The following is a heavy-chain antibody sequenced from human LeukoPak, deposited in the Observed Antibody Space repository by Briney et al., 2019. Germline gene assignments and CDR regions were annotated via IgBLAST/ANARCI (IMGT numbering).Heavy chain of an antibody. D-gene: IGHD3-22*01. Sequence: GGSLRLSCAASGFTFSSYSMNWVRQAPGKGLEWVSSISSSSSYIYYADSVKGQFTISRDNAKNSLYLQMNSLRAEDTAVYYCARGLLYYYDSSGYYAAFDIWGQGTMVTVSS. CDR2: ISSSSSYI. J-gene: IGHJ3*02. CDR1: GFTFSSYS. V-gene: IGHV3-21*01. CDR3: ARGLLYYYDSSGYYAAFDI.